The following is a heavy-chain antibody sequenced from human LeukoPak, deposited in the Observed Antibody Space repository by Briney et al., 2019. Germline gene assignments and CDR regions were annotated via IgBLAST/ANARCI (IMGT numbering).Heavy chain of an antibody. Sequence: GGSLRLSCAASGFTFSDYYMSWIRQSPGEGLEWVSYISSRTGDTNYVDSVKGRFTISRDNAKNSLYLQMNSLRAEDTAVYYCSRVGSSGSVDYWGQGTLVTVSS. CDR2: ISSRTGDT. CDR3: SRVGSSGSVDY. J-gene: IGHJ4*02. D-gene: IGHD1-1*01. V-gene: IGHV3-11*06. CDR1: GFTFSDYY.